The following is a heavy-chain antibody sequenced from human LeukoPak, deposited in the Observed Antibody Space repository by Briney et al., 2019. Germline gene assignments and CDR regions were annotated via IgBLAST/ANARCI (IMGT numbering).Heavy chain of an antibody. J-gene: IGHJ3*02. CDR2: ISGSGGST. CDR3: ANPYSSSWYSALNAFDI. CDR1: GFAFSSYA. Sequence: GGSLRLSCAASGFAFSSYAMSWVRQAPGKGLEWVSAISGSGGSTYYADSVKGRFTISRDNSKNTLYLQMNSLRAEDTAVYYCANPYSSSWYSALNAFDIWGQGTMVTVSS. D-gene: IGHD6-13*01. V-gene: IGHV3-23*01.